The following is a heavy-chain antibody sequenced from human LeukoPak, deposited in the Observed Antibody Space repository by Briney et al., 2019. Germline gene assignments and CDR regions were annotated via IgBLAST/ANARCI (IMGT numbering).Heavy chain of an antibody. CDR2: ISGSGGST. Sequence: GSLRLSCAASGFTFSSYAMSWVRQAPGKGLEWVSAISGSGGSTYYADSVKGRFTISRDNSKNTLYLQMNSLRAEDTAVYYCARDTGGGWYGDWFDPWGQGTLVTVSS. V-gene: IGHV3-23*01. CDR1: GFTFSSYA. D-gene: IGHD6-19*01. CDR3: ARDTGGGWYGDWFDP. J-gene: IGHJ5*02.